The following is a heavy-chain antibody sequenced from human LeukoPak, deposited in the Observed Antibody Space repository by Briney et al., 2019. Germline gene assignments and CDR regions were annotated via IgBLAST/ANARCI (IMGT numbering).Heavy chain of an antibody. CDR1: GFTVSSNY. D-gene: IGHD6-25*01. J-gene: IGHJ4*02. Sequence: GGSLRLSCAASGFTVSSNYMSWVRQAPGKGLEWVSVIYSGGSTYYADSVKGRFTISRDNAKNTVYLQLNSLRVEDTAVYYCARESEAAGTYYLDHWGQGNLVTVSS. CDR2: IYSGGST. V-gene: IGHV3-53*01. CDR3: ARESEAAGTYYLDH.